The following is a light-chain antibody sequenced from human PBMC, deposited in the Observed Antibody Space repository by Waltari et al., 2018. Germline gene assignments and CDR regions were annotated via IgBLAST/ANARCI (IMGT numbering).Light chain of an antibody. CDR3: CSYAGNYIWV. J-gene: IGLJ3*02. CDR1: SSDLGRYDI. CDR2: EVS. V-gene: IGLV2-23*02. Sequence: QSALTQPASVSGSPGQSVTISCTGASSDLGRYDIVSWYQQHPGNAPKLIICEVSKRPSGVSDRFSGSKSGDTASLTISGLQFEDEADYYCCSYAGNYIWVFGGGTRLTVL.